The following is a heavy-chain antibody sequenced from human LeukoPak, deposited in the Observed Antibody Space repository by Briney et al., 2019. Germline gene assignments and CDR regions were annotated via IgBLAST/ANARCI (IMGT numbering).Heavy chain of an antibody. V-gene: IGHV4-31*03. CDR3: ARGIGDDAFDI. CDR2: IYYSGTP. Sequence: SETLSLTCTVSGGSISSGGYYWSWIRQHPGQGLEWIAYIYYSGTPYYNPSLKSRLTISIDTSKNQFSLKLSSVTAADTAVYYCARGIGDDAFDIWGQGTMVTVSS. D-gene: IGHD2/OR15-2a*01. J-gene: IGHJ3*02. CDR1: GGSISSGGYY.